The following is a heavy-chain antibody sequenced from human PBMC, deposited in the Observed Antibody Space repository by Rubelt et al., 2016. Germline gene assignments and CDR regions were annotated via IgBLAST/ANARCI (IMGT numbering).Heavy chain of an antibody. D-gene: IGHD3-9*01. J-gene: IGHJ4*02. CDR3: ARHFPHRYYDILTGYYTPIDY. CDR1: GGSISSSSYY. CDR2: IYYSGST. V-gene: IGHV4-39*01. Sequence: QLQLQESGPGLVKPSETLSLTCTVSGGSISSSSYYWGWIRQPPGKGLEWIGSIYYSGSTYYNLSLKSRVTISVDTSKNQFSLKLSSVTAADTAVYYCARHFPHRYYDILTGYYTPIDYWGQGTLVTVSS.